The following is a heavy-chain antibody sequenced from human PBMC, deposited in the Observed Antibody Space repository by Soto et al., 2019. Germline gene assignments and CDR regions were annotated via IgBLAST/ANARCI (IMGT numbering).Heavy chain of an antibody. CDR2: MNPNSGNT. D-gene: IGHD4-17*01. J-gene: IGHJ4*02. CDR1: GYTFTSYD. Sequence: QVQLVQSGAEVKKPGASVKVSCKASGYTFTSYDINWVRQTTGQGLEWMGWMNPNSGNTGFAQKFQGRVTMTRNTSRRTAYMELSSLRSEDTAVYYWARTLYGDNVDHWGQGTLVTVSS. V-gene: IGHV1-8*01. CDR3: ARTLYGDNVDH.